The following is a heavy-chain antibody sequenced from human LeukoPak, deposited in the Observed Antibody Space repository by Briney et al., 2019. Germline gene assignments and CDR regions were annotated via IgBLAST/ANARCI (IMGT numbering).Heavy chain of an antibody. CDR1: GFTFSSYA. J-gene: IGHJ4*02. Sequence: PGGSLRLSCAASGFTFSSYAMSWVRQAPGEGLEWVSAISGSGGNTYYADSVKGRFTMSRDNSKNTLYLRMNSLRAEDTAVYFCAKTVSGSHSYQGGDYWGQGTLVTVST. CDR2: ISGSGGNT. CDR3: AKTVSGSHSYQGGDY. V-gene: IGHV3-23*01. D-gene: IGHD3-16*02.